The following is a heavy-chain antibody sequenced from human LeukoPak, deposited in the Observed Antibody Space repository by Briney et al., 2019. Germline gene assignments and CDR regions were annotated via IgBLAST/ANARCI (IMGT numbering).Heavy chain of an antibody. CDR1: GFTFSSYE. Sequence: GGSLRLSCAASGFTFSSYEMSWVRQAPGKGLEWVSYISSSGSTIYYADSVKGRFTISRDNAKNSLYLQMNSLRAEDTAVYYCARVGGLFYYDSSGYQSGWGQGTLVTVSS. CDR2: ISSSGSTI. J-gene: IGHJ4*02. V-gene: IGHV3-48*03. D-gene: IGHD3-22*01. CDR3: ARVGGLFYYDSSGYQSG.